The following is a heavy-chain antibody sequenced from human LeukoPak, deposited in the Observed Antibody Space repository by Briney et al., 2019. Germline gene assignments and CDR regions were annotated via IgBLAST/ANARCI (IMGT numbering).Heavy chain of an antibody. CDR2: IYTGGSA. CDR1: GGSIYSYY. V-gene: IGHV4-4*09. CDR3: ATLGGPRTA. D-gene: IGHD1-1*01. J-gene: IGHJ4*02. Sequence: SETLSLTCTASGGSIYSYYWSWIRLPPGKGLEWIGYIYTGGSANYKPSLKSRATISLDVSRNQVSLMLNSVTAADTAVYYCATLGGPRTAWSQGTQVTVSS.